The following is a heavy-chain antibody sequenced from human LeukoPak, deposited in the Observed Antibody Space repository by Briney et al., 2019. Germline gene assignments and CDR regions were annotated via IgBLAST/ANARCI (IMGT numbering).Heavy chain of an antibody. V-gene: IGHV3-11*01. CDR3: ARGHFGLDV. CDR2: ISNSGNTI. J-gene: IGHJ6*02. CDR1: GFTFSDWF. Sequence: GGSLRLPCAASGFTFSDWFVSWIRRAPGTGLEWVSYISNSGNTIYYADSVKGRFTISRDNAKKTVNLQMNSLGAEDTAIYYCARGHFGLDVWGQGTTVTVSS.